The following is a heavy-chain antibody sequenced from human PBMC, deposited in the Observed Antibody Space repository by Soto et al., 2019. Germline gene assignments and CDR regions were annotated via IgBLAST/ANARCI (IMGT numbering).Heavy chain of an antibody. CDR2: ISSSGGST. J-gene: IGHJ6*02. CDR3: ARGRGDYYDSSGTGRMDV. Sequence: PGGSLRLSCAASGFSFSSNVMSWARQAPGKGLECVSVISSSGGSTYYVDSVKGRFTISRDNSKNTLYLQMNSLRSEDTAVYYCARGRGDYYDSSGTGRMDVWGQGTTVTV. D-gene: IGHD3-22*01. V-gene: IGHV3-23*01. CDR1: GFSFSSNV.